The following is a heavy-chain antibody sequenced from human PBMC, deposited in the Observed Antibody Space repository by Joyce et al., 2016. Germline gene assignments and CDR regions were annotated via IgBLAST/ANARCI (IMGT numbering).Heavy chain of an antibody. V-gene: IGHV3-72*01. CDR3: ARGEVGPAAPFYFDN. J-gene: IGHJ4*02. Sequence: EVQLVESGGGLVQPGGSLRLSCAASGFIFSDHYMDWVRQSPGKGLEWVGRVRNKANSYTTEYAASVRGRFNISRDDSRNSLHLQMNSLRSDDAAVYYCARGEVGPAAPFYFDNWGQGTLVTVSS. CDR1: GFIFSDHY. CDR2: VRNKANSYTT. D-gene: IGHD1-26*01.